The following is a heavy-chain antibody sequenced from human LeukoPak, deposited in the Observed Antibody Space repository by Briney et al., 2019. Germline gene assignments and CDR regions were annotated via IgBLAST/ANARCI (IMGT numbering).Heavy chain of an antibody. J-gene: IGHJ4*02. D-gene: IGHD3-22*01. V-gene: IGHV4-4*07. CDR1: GGSISSYY. Sequence: SETLFLTCTVSGGSISSYYWSWIRQPAGKGLEWIGRIYTSGSTNYNPSLKSRVAMSVDTSKNQFSLKLSSVTAADTAVYYCARDAYYYDSSGYYYVHYFDYWGQGTLVTVS. CDR2: IYTSGST. CDR3: ARDAYYYDSSGYYYVHYFDY.